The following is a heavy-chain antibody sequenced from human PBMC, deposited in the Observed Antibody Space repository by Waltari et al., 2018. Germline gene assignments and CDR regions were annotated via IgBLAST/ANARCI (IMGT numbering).Heavy chain of an antibody. V-gene: IGHV4-59*11. Sequence: QVQLQESGPGLVKPSETLSLTCTVSGGSISSHYWSWIRQPPGKGLEWLGYIYYSGSTNYNPSLKRRVTISVDTSKNQFSLKLSSVTAADTAVYYCARVGEGYSSGRFDYWGQGTLVTVSS. J-gene: IGHJ4*02. D-gene: IGHD6-19*01. CDR2: IYYSGST. CDR3: ARVGEGYSSGRFDY. CDR1: GGSISSHY.